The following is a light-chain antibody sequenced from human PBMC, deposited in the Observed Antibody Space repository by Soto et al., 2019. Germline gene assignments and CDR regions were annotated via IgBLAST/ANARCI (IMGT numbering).Light chain of an antibody. J-gene: IGKJ4*01. V-gene: IGKV3-11*01. CDR1: QSISSY. CDR3: QQRSNWRS. CDR2: GAS. Sequence: EIVLTQSPATLSLSPGETATLSCRASQSISSYLAWYQQKPGQAPRLLIYGASNRATGIPVRFSGSGSGTDFTLTISSLEPEDFAVYYCQQRSNWRSFGGGTQVDI.